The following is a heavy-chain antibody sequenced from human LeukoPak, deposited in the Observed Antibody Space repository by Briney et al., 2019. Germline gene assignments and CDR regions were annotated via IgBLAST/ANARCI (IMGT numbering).Heavy chain of an antibody. J-gene: IGHJ6*03. D-gene: IGHD6-13*01. CDR3: AKGGGSSWFTSSYSMDV. CDR2: ISGSVGSS. V-gene: IGHV3-23*01. Sequence: GGSLRLSCAASGFTFSFSAMSWVRQPPGKGLESVSPISGSVGSSYYADSVKGRFTISRDNSKNTLYLQMNSLRAEDTDVYYCAKGGGSSWFTSSYSMDVWGKRTTVTVSS. CDR1: GFTFSFSA.